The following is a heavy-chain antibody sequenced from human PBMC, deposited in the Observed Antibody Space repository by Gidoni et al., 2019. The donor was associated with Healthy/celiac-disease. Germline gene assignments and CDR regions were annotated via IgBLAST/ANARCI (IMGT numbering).Heavy chain of an antibody. CDR2: INHSGST. J-gene: IGHJ6*02. V-gene: IGHV4-34*01. CDR1: GGSFSGYS. CDR3: ARYCSSTSCFPDYYYYGMDV. Sequence: QVQLQQWGAGLLKPSETLSLTCAVYGGSFSGYSWSWIRQPPGKGLEWIGEINHSGSTNYNPSLKSRVTISVDTSKNQFSLKLSSVTAADTAVYYCARYCSSTSCFPDYYYYGMDVWGQGTTVTVSS. D-gene: IGHD2-2*01.